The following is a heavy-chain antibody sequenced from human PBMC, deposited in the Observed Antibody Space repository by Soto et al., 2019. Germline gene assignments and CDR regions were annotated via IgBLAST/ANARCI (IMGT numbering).Heavy chain of an antibody. CDR1: GGTFSTYA. CDR3: ARGWNEGKFGMSV. D-gene: IGHD1-1*01. Sequence: SVKVSCKAAGGTFSTYAFSWVRQAPGQGLEWMGGIIPTFGTGNYAQKFQGRVTITADASTGTAYIEMSDLSSEDTAVYYCARGWNEGKFGMSVRGQGTTVTVSS. CDR2: IIPTFGTG. J-gene: IGHJ6*02. V-gene: IGHV1-69*13.